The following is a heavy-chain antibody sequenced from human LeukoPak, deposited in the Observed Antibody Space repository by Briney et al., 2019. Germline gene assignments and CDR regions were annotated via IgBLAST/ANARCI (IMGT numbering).Heavy chain of an antibody. D-gene: IGHD2-2*01. V-gene: IGHV3-23*01. Sequence: GGSLRLSCAASGFTFSSYAMSWVRQAPGKGLEWVSAISGGGGSTYYADSVKGRFTISRDNSKNTLYLQMNSLRAEDTAVYYCAKPSNFVVVPAAMGPHGMDVWGQGTTVTVSS. CDR2: ISGGGGST. CDR3: AKPSNFVVVPAAMGPHGMDV. J-gene: IGHJ6*02. CDR1: GFTFSSYA.